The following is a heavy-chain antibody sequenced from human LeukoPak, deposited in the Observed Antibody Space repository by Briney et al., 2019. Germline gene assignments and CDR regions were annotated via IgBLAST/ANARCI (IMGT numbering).Heavy chain of an antibody. CDR2: ISAYSGDT. J-gene: IGHJ5*02. Sequence: GASVKVSCKTSGYTSTNYGIGWVRQAPGQGLEWMGWISAYSGDTHYVQKFHDRVTMTIDTSTNTAYMQLTTLTSDDTAVYYCARGLGLRLRPSRFDPWGQGTLVTVSS. CDR1: GYTSTNYG. D-gene: IGHD2-21*02. CDR3: ARGLGLRLRPSRFDP. V-gene: IGHV1-18*01.